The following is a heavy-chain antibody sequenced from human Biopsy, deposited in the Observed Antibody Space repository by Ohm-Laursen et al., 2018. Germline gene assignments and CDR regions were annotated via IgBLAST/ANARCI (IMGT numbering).Heavy chain of an antibody. V-gene: IGHV1-8*01. CDR1: GYTFTSHD. J-gene: IGHJ4*02. CDR3: ARWETTLGRSLDS. Sequence: SVKVSCKASGYTFTSHDINWVRQATGQGLEWMGWMSPNTCNTAYAQRFQDRVTMTSDTSTGTAYMELTSLTSDDTAVYFCARWETTLGRSLDSWGQGTLVAVSS. D-gene: IGHD1-26*01. CDR2: MSPNTCNT.